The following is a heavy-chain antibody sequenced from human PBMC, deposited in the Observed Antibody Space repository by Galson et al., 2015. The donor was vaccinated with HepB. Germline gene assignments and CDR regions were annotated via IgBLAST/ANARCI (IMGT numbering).Heavy chain of an antibody. V-gene: IGHV3-33*01. CDR1: GFIFSSYG. D-gene: IGHD2-21*01. CDR2: IWFDGSNK. Sequence: SLRLSCAASGFIFSSYGMKWVRQAPGKGLEWVAIIWFDGSNKYYADSVKDRFTISRDNSKNTLHLQMNNLRPEDTAVYYCARDLTGAAIADFWGQGTLVAVSS. J-gene: IGHJ4*02. CDR3: ARDLTGAAIADF.